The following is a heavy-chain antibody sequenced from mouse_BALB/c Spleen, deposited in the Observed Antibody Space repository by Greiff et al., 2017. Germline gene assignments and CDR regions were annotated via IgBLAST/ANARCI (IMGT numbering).Heavy chain of an antibody. CDR3: ALYGYDTGFAY. CDR2: INPSSGYT. Sequence: QVQLQQSGAELARPGASVKMSCKASGYTFTSYTMHWVKQRPGQGLEWIGYINPSSGYTNYNQKFKDKATLTADKSSSTAYMQLSSLTSEDSAVYYCALYGYDTGFAYWGQGTLVTVSA. D-gene: IGHD2-2*01. V-gene: IGHV1-4*01. CDR1: GYTFTSYT. J-gene: IGHJ3*01.